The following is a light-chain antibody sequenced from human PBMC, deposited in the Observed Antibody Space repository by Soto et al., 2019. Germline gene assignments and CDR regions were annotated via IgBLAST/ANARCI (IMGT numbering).Light chain of an antibody. V-gene: IGKV3-11*01. J-gene: IGKJ1*01. CDR3: HQRQSWPRT. Sequence: ETVLTQSPATLSSLPDDRVTLPCRASQYINTRLAWYQHRPGQAPRLLIYQTSIRAAGIPARFSASGTGTDFTLTISDVQPEDFAVYYCHQRQSWPRTFGQGTNVDIK. CDR1: QYINTR. CDR2: QTS.